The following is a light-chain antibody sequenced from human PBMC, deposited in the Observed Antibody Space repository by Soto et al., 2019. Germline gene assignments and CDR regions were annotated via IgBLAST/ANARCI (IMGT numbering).Light chain of an antibody. CDR3: QSYDSSLSGSV. Sequence: QSVLTQPPSVSGAPGQRVTISCTGSSSNIGAGYDVHWYQQLPGTAPKLLIYGNSNRPSGVPDRFSSSKSGTSASLAITGLQAEDEADYYCQSYDSSLSGSVFGGGTKLT. V-gene: IGLV1-40*01. J-gene: IGLJ3*02. CDR1: SSNIGAGYD. CDR2: GNS.